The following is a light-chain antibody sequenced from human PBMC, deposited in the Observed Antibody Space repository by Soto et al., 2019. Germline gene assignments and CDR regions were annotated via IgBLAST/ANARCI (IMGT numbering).Light chain of an antibody. CDR2: EVN. V-gene: IGLV2-8*01. CDR3: SSYAGSNNYV. J-gene: IGLJ1*01. Sequence: QSALTQPPSASGSPGQSVTISCTGTSSDVGGYNYVSWYQQHPGKAPKLMIYEVNKRHSGVPDRFSGSKSGNTASLTVSGLQVEDEADYYCSSYAGSNNYVFGTGTKVTVL. CDR1: SSDVGGYNY.